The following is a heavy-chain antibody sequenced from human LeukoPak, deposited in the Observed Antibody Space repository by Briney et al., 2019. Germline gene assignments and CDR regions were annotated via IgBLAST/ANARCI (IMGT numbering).Heavy chain of an antibody. Sequence: ASVKVSCKASGYTFTNYGITWVRQAPRQGLEWMGWISTYRGNTDYTQNLQDRVTMTTDTSTNTAYMELRSLRSDDTAVYYCARFHYDFWSGYRSDHYYYGMDVWGQGTTVTVSS. J-gene: IGHJ6*02. CDR3: ARFHYDFWSGYRSDHYYYGMDV. D-gene: IGHD3-3*01. CDR2: ISTYRGNT. V-gene: IGHV1-18*01. CDR1: GYTFTNYG.